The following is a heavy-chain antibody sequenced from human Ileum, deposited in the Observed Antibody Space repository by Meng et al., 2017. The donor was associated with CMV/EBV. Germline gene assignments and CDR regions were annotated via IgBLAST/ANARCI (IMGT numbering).Heavy chain of an antibody. CDR3: TTGADISDRDYRGTKFYFDG. V-gene: IGHV3-15*01. D-gene: IGHD1-7*01. J-gene: IGHJ4*02. Sequence: AWMSWVRQGPGKGLEWVGRIKSKIDGGATDYGAPVKGRFTISRDDSKNTLYLQMNSLKLEDTAVYYCTTGADISDRDYRGTKFYFDGWGQGTLVTVSS. CDR1: AW. CDR2: IKSKIDGGAT.